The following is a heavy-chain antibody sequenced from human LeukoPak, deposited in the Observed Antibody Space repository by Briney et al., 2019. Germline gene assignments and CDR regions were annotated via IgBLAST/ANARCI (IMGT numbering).Heavy chain of an antibody. J-gene: IGHJ4*02. D-gene: IGHD5-12*01. CDR1: GGSISSYY. CDR2: IYTSEST. Sequence: SETLSLTCTVSGGSISSYYWSWIRQPAGKGLEWIGRIYTSESTNYNPSLKSRVTMSVDTSKNQFSLKLSSVTAADTAVYYCARDREYSGYDPFDYWGQGTLVTVSS. V-gene: IGHV4-4*07. CDR3: ARDREYSGYDPFDY.